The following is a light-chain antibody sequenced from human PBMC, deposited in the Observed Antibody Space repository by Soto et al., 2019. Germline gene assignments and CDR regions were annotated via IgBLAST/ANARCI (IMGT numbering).Light chain of an antibody. Sequence: DIRLTHSPSTLSASFGDRVTLTFRASQSLNSRLAWYQQRPGKAPKLLIYDASTLESGVPSRFSGSGSGTEFTLTINNLQPDDLATYICQQYKSYSTFGRGSKVDIK. V-gene: IGKV1-5*01. CDR3: QQYKSYST. J-gene: IGKJ1*01. CDR2: DAS. CDR1: QSLNSR.